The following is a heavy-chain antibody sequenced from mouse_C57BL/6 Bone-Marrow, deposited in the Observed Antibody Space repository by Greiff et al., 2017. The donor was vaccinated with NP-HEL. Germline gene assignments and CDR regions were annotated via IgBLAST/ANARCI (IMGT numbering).Heavy chain of an antibody. CDR2: IDPENGDT. D-gene: IGHD1-1*01. J-gene: IGHJ4*01. V-gene: IGHV14-4*01. CDR3: TTGGSSPYAMDY. Sequence: VQLKESGAELVRPGASVKLSCTVSGFNITDDYMHWVKQRPEQGLEWIGWIDPENGDTEYASKFQGKATITADQSSNTAYLQLSSLTSEDTAVYYGTTGGSSPYAMDYWWQGTAVTVSS. CDR1: GFNITDDY.